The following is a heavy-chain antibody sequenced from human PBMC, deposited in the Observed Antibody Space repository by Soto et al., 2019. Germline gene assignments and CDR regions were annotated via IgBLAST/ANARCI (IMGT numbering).Heavy chain of an antibody. V-gene: IGHV2-5*01. Sequence: QITLKKSGPTPVKPTQTLTLTCTVSGFSLSTIGVGVGWIRQPPGKALEWLALIFWNDDKRYSPSLRTWLTITKDHSKNQVVLTMTNMDPVDTATYYCANTTGSSRWAIMDYWGQGTLVTVSS. CDR1: GFSLSTIGVG. J-gene: IGHJ4*02. CDR3: ANTTGSSRWAIMDY. CDR2: IFWNDDK. D-gene: IGHD6-19*01.